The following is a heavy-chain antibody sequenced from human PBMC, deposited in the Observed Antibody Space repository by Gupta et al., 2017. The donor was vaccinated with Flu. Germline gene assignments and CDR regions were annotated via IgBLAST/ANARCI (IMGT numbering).Heavy chain of an antibody. Sequence: QVQLQQRGAGLLKPSETLSPTCAVYGGSFSGYSWSWIRQPPGKGLEWIGEINHSGRTNCTPSLKSRVTISVDTSKNQFSLKLSSVTAADTAVYYCAREYTEYSSSSFKPKRANAFDIWGPGTMVTVSS. CDR3: AREYTEYSSSSFKPKRANAFDI. CDR2: INHSGRT. D-gene: IGHD6-6*01. CDR1: GGSFSGYS. J-gene: IGHJ3*02. V-gene: IGHV4-34*01.